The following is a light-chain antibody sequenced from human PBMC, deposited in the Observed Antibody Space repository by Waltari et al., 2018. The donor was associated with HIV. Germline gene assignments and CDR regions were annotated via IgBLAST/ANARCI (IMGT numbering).Light chain of an antibody. CDR1: TGAVTSDHY. V-gene: IGLV7-46*01. Sequence: QAVVTQEPSLTVSPGGTVTLTCASSTGAVTSDHYPYWLQQTHGQAPRTLIYDTTNKHSWTPARFACSLLGGKAARTLSGAQPEDEAEYYCLLSYSGARVFGGGTMLTVL. J-gene: IGLJ2*01. CDR2: DTT. CDR3: LLSYSGARV.